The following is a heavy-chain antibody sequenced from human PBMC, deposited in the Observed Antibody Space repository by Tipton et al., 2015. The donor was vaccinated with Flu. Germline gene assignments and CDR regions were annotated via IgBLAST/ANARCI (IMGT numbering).Heavy chain of an antibody. Sequence: TLSLTCTVSGGSVSSGSYYWSWIRQPPGKGLAWIGYIYYSGSTNYNPSLKSRVTISVDTSKNQFSLKLSSVTAADTAVYYCARDRPARVSSGWYRAFDIWGQGTMVTVSS. CDR2: IYYSGST. J-gene: IGHJ3*02. V-gene: IGHV4-61*01. CDR1: GGSVSSGSYY. D-gene: IGHD6-19*01. CDR3: ARDRPARVSSGWYRAFDI.